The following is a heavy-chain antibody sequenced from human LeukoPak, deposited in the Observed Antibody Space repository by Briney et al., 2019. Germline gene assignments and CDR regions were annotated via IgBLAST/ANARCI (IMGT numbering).Heavy chain of an antibody. J-gene: IGHJ4*02. CDR2: IYTSGST. D-gene: IGHD5-18*01. V-gene: IGHV4-4*09. Sequence: SETLSLTCTVSGGSISSYYWSWIRQPPGKGLEWIGYIYTSGSTNYNPSLKSRVTISVDTSKTQFSLKLSSVTAADTAVYYCARSRGYSYGNFDYWGQGTLVTVSS. CDR3: ARSRGYSYGNFDY. CDR1: GGSISSYY.